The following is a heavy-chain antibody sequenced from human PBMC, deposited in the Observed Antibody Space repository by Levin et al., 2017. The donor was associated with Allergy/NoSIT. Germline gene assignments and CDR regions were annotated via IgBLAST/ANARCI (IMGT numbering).Heavy chain of an antibody. J-gene: IGHJ4*02. CDR3: ARGSMVQGVFD. D-gene: IGHD3-10*01. CDR2: ISSGSSYI. CDR1: GFTFSSYS. Sequence: LSLTCAASGFTFSSYSMIWVRQAPGKGLEWVSSISSGSSYIYYADSVKGRFTISRDNAKNSLYLQMNSLRAEDTAVYYCARGSMVQGVFDWGQGTLVTVSS. V-gene: IGHV3-21*01.